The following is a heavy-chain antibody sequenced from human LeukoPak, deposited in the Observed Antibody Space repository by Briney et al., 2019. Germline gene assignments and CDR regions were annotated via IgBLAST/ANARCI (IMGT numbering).Heavy chain of an antibody. J-gene: IGHJ4*02. Sequence: ASVKVSCKASGGTFSSYAISWVRQAPGQGLEWMGGIIPIFGTANYAQKFQGRVTITADESTSTAYMELSSLRSEDTAVYYCGVAVAGYFDYWGQGTLVTVSS. D-gene: IGHD6-19*01. CDR3: GVAVAGYFDY. CDR2: IIPIFGTA. V-gene: IGHV1-69*01. CDR1: GGTFSSYA.